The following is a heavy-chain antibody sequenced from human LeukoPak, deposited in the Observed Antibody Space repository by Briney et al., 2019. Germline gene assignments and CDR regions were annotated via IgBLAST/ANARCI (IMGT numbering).Heavy chain of an antibody. CDR1: GFTFSSYN. D-gene: IGHD1-26*01. CDR2: ISSSSSYI. Sequence: GGSLRLSCAASGFTFSSYNMNWVRQAPGKGLEWVSSISSSSSYIYYADSVKGRFTISRDNAKNSLYLQMNSLRAEDTAVYYCARDLRGNFDYWGQGTLVTVSS. V-gene: IGHV3-21*01. J-gene: IGHJ4*02. CDR3: ARDLRGNFDY.